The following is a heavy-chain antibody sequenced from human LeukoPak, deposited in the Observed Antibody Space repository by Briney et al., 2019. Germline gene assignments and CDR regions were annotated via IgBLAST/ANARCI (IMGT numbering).Heavy chain of an antibody. Sequence: ASVEVSCKVSGYTLTELSMHWVRQAPGKGLEWMGGFDPEDGETIYAQKFQGRVTMTEDTSTDTAYMELSSLRSEDTAVYYCATAELEAPAYYFDYWGQGTLVTVSS. V-gene: IGHV1-24*01. CDR2: FDPEDGET. CDR1: GYTLTELS. CDR3: ATAELEAPAYYFDY. D-gene: IGHD1-1*01. J-gene: IGHJ4*02.